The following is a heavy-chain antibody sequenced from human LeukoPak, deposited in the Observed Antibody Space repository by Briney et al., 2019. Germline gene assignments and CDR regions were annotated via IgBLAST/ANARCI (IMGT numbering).Heavy chain of an antibody. D-gene: IGHD6-19*01. V-gene: IGHV3-48*01. Sequence: GGSLRLSCAASGFTFSIYSMNWVRQAPGKGLEWVSYISSSSATIYYADSVKGRFTIPRDNAKNSLYLQMNSLRAEDTAVYYCARVGSGCVDYWGQGTLVTVSS. CDR1: GFTFSIYS. CDR3: ARVGSGCVDY. J-gene: IGHJ4*02. CDR2: ISSSSATI.